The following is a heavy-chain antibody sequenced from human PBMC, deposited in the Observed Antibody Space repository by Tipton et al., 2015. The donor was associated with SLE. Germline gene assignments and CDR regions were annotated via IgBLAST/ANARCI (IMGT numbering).Heavy chain of an antibody. CDR3: AQVTDWHRA. D-gene: IGHD3-9*01. Sequence: TLSLTCTVSGGPISSSSYYWGWIRQPPGKGLEWIGSIYYSGSTYYNPSLKSRVSISVDTSKNQFSLQLTSVTAADTAVYYCAQVTDWHRAWGQGTLVTVSS. J-gene: IGHJ1*01. CDR1: GGPISSSSYY. V-gene: IGHV4-39*01. CDR2: IYYSGST.